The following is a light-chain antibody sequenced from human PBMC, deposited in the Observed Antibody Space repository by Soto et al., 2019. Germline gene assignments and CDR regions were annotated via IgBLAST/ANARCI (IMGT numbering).Light chain of an antibody. V-gene: IGLV2-14*03. CDR2: AVS. CDR1: SSDVGGYTY. Sequence: QSALTQPASVSGSPGQSITISCTGTSSDVGGYTYVSWYQQHPGKAPKLMIYAVSDRPSGVSARFSGSKSANTASLSSSGLQAEEEADYYCCSYSSRRTPHVVFGCGSKVTV. J-gene: IGLJ6*01. CDR3: CSYSSRRTPHVV.